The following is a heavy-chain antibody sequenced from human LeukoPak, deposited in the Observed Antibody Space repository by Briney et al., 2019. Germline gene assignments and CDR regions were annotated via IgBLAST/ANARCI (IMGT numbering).Heavy chain of an antibody. V-gene: IGHV3-23*01. D-gene: IGHD6-19*01. J-gene: IGHJ4*01. Sequence: GGSLRLSCAASGFTFSNSAMSWVRQAPGKGPEWVSTLSGSSITTYYADSVKGRFTISRDNSKNTLYLQMNSLRAEDTAVYYCAKGIYSSGWSYFDYWGHGTLVTVSS. CDR1: GFTFSNSA. CDR3: AKGIYSSGWSYFDY. CDR2: LSGSSITT.